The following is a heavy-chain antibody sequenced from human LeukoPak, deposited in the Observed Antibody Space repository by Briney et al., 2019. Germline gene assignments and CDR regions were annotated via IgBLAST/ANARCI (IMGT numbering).Heavy chain of an antibody. CDR3: ARGIAAAGRGFDY. CDR2: INHSGST. J-gene: IGHJ4*02. Sequence: SETLSLTCAVYGGSFSGYYWSWIRQPPGKGLEWIGEINHSGSTNYNPSLKSRVTISVDTSKNQFSLKLSSVTAADTAVYYCARGIAAAGRGFDYWGQGTLVTVSS. V-gene: IGHV4-34*01. D-gene: IGHD6-13*01. CDR1: GGSFSGYY.